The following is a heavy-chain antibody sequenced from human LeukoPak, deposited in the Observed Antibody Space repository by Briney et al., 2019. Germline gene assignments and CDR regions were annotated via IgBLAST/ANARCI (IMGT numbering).Heavy chain of an antibody. J-gene: IGHJ6*02. V-gene: IGHV1-2*02. CDR2: INPNSGGT. CDR3: ARVGCSSTSCYRISYYYHYGMDV. CDR1: GYTFTGYY. Sequence: ASVKVSCKASGYTFTGYYMHWVRQAPGQGLEWMGWINPNSGGTNYAQKFQGRVTMTRDTSISTAYMELSRLRSDDTAVYYCARVGCSSTSCYRISYYYHYGMDVWGQGTTVTVSS. D-gene: IGHD2-2*01.